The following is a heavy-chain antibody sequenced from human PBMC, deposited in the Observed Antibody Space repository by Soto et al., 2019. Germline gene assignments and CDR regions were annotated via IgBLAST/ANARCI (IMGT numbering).Heavy chain of an antibody. CDR1: GGSISSGGYY. V-gene: IGHV4-31*03. D-gene: IGHD3-22*01. Sequence: SETLSLTCTVSGGSISSGGYYWSWIRQHPGKGLEWIGYIYYSGSTYYNPSLKSRVTISVDTSKNQFSLKLSSVTAADTAVYYCARSYYYGSSGYSTCFDYWGQGTLVTVS. CDR3: ARSYYYGSSGYSTCFDY. CDR2: IYYSGST. J-gene: IGHJ4*02.